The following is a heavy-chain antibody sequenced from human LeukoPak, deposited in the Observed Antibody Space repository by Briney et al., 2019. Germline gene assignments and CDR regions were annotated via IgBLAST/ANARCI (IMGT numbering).Heavy chain of an antibody. J-gene: IGHJ5*02. Sequence: PSETLSLTCTVSGGSISSYYWSWIRQPPGKGLEWIGYIYYSGSTNYNPSLKSRVTISVDTSKNQFSLKMSSVTAADTAVYYCTRDSGTTGEVKFDPWGQGTLVAVSS. V-gene: IGHV4-59*12. CDR1: GGSISSYY. CDR3: TRDSGTTGEVKFDP. D-gene: IGHD3-10*01. CDR2: IYYSGST.